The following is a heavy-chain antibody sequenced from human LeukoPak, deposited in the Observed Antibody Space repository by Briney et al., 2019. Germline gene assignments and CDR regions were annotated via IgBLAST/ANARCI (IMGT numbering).Heavy chain of an antibody. Sequence: ASVKVSCKASGGTFSSYAISWVRQAPGQGLEWMGGIIPIFGTANYAQKFQGRVTITADESTSTAYMELSSLRSEDTAVYYCARGNRGMVTTDDAFDIWGQGTMVTVSS. D-gene: IGHD4-17*01. CDR3: ARGNRGMVTTDDAFDI. J-gene: IGHJ3*02. CDR2: IIPIFGTA. CDR1: GGTFSSYA. V-gene: IGHV1-69*13.